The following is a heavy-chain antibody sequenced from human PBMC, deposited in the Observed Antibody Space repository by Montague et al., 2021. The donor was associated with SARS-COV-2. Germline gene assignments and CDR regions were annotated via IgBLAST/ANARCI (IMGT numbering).Heavy chain of an antibody. CDR1: GFTFSTYW. V-gene: IGHV3-7*01. Sequence: SLRLSCAASGFTFSTYWMNWVRQAPGKGLEWVANVNEDGSEEYFVDSVKGRFTISRDNAKNSLFLQMNSLRAEDTAVYYCAREFDCWGQGTLATVSS. CDR2: VNEDGSEE. CDR3: AREFDC. J-gene: IGHJ4*02.